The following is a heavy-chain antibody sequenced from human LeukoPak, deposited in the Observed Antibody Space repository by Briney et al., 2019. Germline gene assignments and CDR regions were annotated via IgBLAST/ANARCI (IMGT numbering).Heavy chain of an antibody. CDR2: INHIGST. CDR1: GGSFSGYY. J-gene: IGHJ4*02. CDR3: AREEVRITFGGVIVIPSVDY. V-gene: IGHV4-34*01. Sequence: SETLSLTCAVYGGSFSGYYWSWIRQPPGKGLEWIGEINHIGSTNYNPSLKSRVTISVDTSKNQFSLKLSSVTAADTAVYYCAREEVRITFGGVIVIPSVDYWGQGTLVTVSS. D-gene: IGHD3-16*02.